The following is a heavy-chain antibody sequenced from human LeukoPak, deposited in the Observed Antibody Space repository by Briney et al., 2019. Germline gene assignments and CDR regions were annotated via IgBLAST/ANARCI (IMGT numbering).Heavy chain of an antibody. J-gene: IGHJ4*02. CDR2: IKTDGTYT. CDR1: GFTFSRYW. CDR3: VADLGDYADF. V-gene: IGHV3-74*01. Sequence: QPGGSLRLSCAASGFTFSRYWMHWVRQAPGEGLVWVSRIKTDGTYTNNADSVKGRFTISRDNAKSTLYLQMNSLRVEDTAVYYCVADLGDYADFWGQGTLVTVSS.